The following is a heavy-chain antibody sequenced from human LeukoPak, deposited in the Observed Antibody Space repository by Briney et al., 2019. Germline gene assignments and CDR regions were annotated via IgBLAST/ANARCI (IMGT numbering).Heavy chain of an antibody. CDR2: INHSGST. CDR3: ARGPRDGGYDY. J-gene: IGHJ4*02. D-gene: IGHD5-24*01. CDR1: GGSFSGYY. V-gene: IGHV4-34*01. Sequence: SETLSLTCAVYGGSFSGYYWSWIRQPPGKGLEWMGEINHSGSTNYNPSLKSRVTISVDTSKHQSSLKLSSVTAADTAVYYCARGPRDGGYDYWGQGTLVTVSS.